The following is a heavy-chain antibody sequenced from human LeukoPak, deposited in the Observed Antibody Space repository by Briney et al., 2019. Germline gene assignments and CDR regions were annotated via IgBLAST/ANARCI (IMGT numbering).Heavy chain of an antibody. CDR3: AKDGGLWVSAHWGDS. J-gene: IGHJ4*02. Sequence: HPGGSLRLSCAASGFTFSSYTMSWVRQAPGKGLEWVSTITISDGNTYYADSVKGRFTVSRDNSKNTLFLQMNSLRAEDTAVYYCAKDGGLWVSAHWGDSWGRGTLVTVSS. CDR1: GFTFSSYT. CDR2: ITISDGNT. D-gene: IGHD7-27*01. V-gene: IGHV3-23*01.